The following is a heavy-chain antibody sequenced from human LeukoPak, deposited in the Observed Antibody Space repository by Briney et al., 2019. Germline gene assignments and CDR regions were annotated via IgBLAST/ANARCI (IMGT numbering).Heavy chain of an antibody. CDR2: VRPEGTTT. Sequence: GGSLRLSCAASGFTFSTYWMHWVRQAPGKGLVWVSRVRPEGTTTAYADSVKGRFTISRDNAKNTLFLQMNSLSAEDTAVYYCARDLDWILFAYWGQGTLVTVSS. D-gene: IGHD3-9*01. CDR3: ARDLDWILFAY. J-gene: IGHJ4*02. CDR1: GFTFSTYW. V-gene: IGHV3-74*03.